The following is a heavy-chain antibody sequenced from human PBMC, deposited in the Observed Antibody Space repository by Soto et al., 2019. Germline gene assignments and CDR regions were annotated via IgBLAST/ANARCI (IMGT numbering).Heavy chain of an antibody. J-gene: IGHJ4*02. CDR1: GGSISSYY. Sequence: SETLSLTCTVSGGSISSYYWSWIRQPPGKGLEWIGYIYYSGSTNYNPSLKSRVTISVDTSKNQFSLKLSSVTAADTAVYYCARAQLSLFKRTSKTYYFDYWGQGTLVTVSS. CDR2: IYYSGST. D-gene: IGHD4-4*01. V-gene: IGHV4-59*01. CDR3: ARAQLSLFKRTSKTYYFDY.